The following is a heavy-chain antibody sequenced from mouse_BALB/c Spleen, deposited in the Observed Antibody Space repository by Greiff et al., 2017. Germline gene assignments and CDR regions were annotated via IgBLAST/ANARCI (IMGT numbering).Heavy chain of an antibody. V-gene: IGHV3-2*02. Sequence: DVQLQESGPGLVKPSQSLSLTCTVTGYSITSDYAWNWIRQFPGNKLEWMGYISYSGSTSYNPSLKSRISITRDTSKNQFFLQLNSVTTEDTATYYCATIYYDYDGSYWGQGTLVTVSA. CDR1: GYSITSDYA. CDR3: ATIYYDYDGSY. D-gene: IGHD2-4*01. J-gene: IGHJ3*01. CDR2: ISYSGST.